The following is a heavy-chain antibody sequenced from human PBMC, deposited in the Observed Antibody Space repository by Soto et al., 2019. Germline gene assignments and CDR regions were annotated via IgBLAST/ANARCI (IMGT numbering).Heavy chain of an antibody. D-gene: IGHD3-10*01. J-gene: IGHJ4*02. Sequence: EARLVESGGGLVQPGGSLRLSCAASGFSVSSNYMTWVRQAPGKGLEWVSLVYSGGATHYAASVKGRFTISTHSSQNTLFLRMNSLRPEDTATYYCVRGRYGSEIHWGQGTKVTVSS. V-gene: IGHV3-53*04. CDR1: GFSVSSNY. CDR2: VYSGGAT. CDR3: VRGRYGSEIH.